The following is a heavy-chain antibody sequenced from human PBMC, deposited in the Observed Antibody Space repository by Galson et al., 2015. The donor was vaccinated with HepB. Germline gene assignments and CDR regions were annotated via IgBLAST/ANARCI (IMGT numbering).Heavy chain of an antibody. CDR2: ISAYNGNT. CDR1: GYTFTSYG. J-gene: IGHJ6*03. V-gene: IGHV1-18*04. D-gene: IGHD4-17*01. CDR3: ARGTSYGALWDYYYYMDV. Sequence: SVKVSCKASGYTFTSYGISWVRQAPGQGLEWMGWISAYNGNTNYAQKLQGRVTMTTDTSISTAYMELSRLRSDDTAVYYCARGTSYGALWDYYYYMDVWGKGTTVTVSS.